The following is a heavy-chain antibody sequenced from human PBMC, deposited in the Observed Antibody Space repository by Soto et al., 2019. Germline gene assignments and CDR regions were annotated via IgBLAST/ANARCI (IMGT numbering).Heavy chain of an antibody. Sequence: GGSLRLSCAASGFTLSNYVMNWVRQAPGKGLVWVSRINSDGSSTSYADSVKGRFTISRDNAKNTLYLQMNSLRAEDTAVYYCARLMTYCISTSCYGGWFDPWGQGTLVTVSS. V-gene: IGHV3-74*01. CDR1: GFTLSNYV. D-gene: IGHD2-2*01. J-gene: IGHJ5*02. CDR3: ARLMTYCISTSCYGGWFDP. CDR2: INSDGSST.